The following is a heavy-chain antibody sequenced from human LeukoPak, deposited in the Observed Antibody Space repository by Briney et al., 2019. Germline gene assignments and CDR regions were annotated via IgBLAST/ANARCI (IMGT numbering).Heavy chain of an antibody. CDR3: ARGDPQTTVPEGMDV. CDR1: GGSISNYY. V-gene: IGHV4-59*01. Sequence: PSETLSLTCTVSGGSISNYYWSWIRQPPGKGLEWSGYIYYSGTTNYNPSLKSRVTISVDTSKNQFSLQLRSVTAADTAVYYCARGDPQTTVPEGMDVWGQGTTVTVSS. J-gene: IGHJ6*02. D-gene: IGHD4-17*01. CDR2: IYYSGTT.